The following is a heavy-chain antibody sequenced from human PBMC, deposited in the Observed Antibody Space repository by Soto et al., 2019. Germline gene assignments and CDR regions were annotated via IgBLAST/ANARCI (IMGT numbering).Heavy chain of an antibody. CDR3: AKDLSQIVVVDVFDY. CDR2: ISYDGSNK. CDR1: GFTFSSYG. V-gene: IGHV3-30*18. D-gene: IGHD3-22*01. J-gene: IGHJ4*02. Sequence: GGSLRLSCAASGFTFSSYGMHWVRQAPGKGLEWVAVISYDGSNKYYADSVKGRFTISRDNSKNTLYLQMNSLRAEDTAVYYCAKDLSQIVVVDVFDYWGQGTLVTVSS.